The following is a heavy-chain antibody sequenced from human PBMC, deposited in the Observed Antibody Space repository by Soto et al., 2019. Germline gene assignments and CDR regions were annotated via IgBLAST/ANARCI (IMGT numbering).Heavy chain of an antibody. J-gene: IGHJ4*02. D-gene: IGHD1-26*01. V-gene: IGHV1-3*01. Sequence: GASVKVSCKASGYTFVSYPLHWVRQVPEQSLEWMGWINGGNGNTKYSQNFQGRLTITRDTSASTTYMELSSLRSEDTAVYYCARPARIVGPSSPLNYWGLGTLVTVSS. CDR1: GYTFVSYP. CDR2: INGGNGNT. CDR3: ARPARIVGPSSPLNY.